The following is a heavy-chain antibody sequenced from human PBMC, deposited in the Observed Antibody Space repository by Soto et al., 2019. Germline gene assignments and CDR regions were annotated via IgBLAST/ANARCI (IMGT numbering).Heavy chain of an antibody. CDR2: IRSKANSYAT. CDR1: GFTFSGSA. D-gene: IGHD2-2*01. V-gene: IGHV3-73*01. Sequence: PGGSLRLSCAASGFTFSGSAMHWVRQASGKGLEWVGRIRSKANSYATAYAASVKGRFTISRDDSKNTAYLQMNSLKTEDTAVYYCLIVLVPAAPIWGQGTMVTVSS. J-gene: IGHJ3*02. CDR3: LIVLVPAAPI.